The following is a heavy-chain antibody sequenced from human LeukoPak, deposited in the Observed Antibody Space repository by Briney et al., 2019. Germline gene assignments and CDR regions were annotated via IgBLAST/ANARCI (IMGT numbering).Heavy chain of an antibody. CDR2: IGYDGSNK. V-gene: IGHV3-30*02. Sequence: PGGSLRLPCAASGFTFRSYGMHWVRQAPGKGLEWVAFIGYDGSNKYYADSVKGRFTISRDNSKNTLYLQMNSLRAEDTAVYYCAKGGYCSGGTCYPMDVWGQGTTVTVSS. CDR3: AKGGYCSGGTCYPMDV. D-gene: IGHD2-15*01. CDR1: GFTFRSYG. J-gene: IGHJ6*02.